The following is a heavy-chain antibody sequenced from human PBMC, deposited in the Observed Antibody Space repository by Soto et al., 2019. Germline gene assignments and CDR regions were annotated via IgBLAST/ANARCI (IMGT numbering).Heavy chain of an antibody. J-gene: IGHJ3*02. D-gene: IGHD2-15*01. Sequence: QVQLQESGPGLVKPSETLSLTCTVSGGSVSSGSYYWSWIRQPPGKGLEWIGYIYYSGSTNYNPSLQSRVTISVDTSKNQFSLKLSSVTAADTAVYYCARLLLPYDAFDIWGQGTMVTVSS. CDR1: GGSVSSGSYY. CDR2: IYYSGST. CDR3: ARLLLPYDAFDI. V-gene: IGHV4-61*01.